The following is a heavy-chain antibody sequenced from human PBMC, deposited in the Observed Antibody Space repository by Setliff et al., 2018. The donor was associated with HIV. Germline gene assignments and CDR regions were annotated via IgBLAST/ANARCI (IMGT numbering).Heavy chain of an antibody. J-gene: IGHJ6*03. V-gene: IGHV4-39*01. D-gene: IGHD3-10*01. CDR3: ARRGGLVRGVITYYYMDV. CDR2: IYFSGST. Sequence: SETLSLTCSVSGGSISNTTDYWGWIRQPPGKRLEWIGYIYFSGSTYYNPSLKSRLTISVDTSKNQFSLKLSSVTAADTAVYYCARRGGLVRGVITYYYMDVWGIGTTVTVSS. CDR1: GGSISNTTDY.